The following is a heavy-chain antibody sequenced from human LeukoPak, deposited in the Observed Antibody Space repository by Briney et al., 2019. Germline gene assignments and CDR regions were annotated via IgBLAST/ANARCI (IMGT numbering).Heavy chain of an antibody. D-gene: IGHD4-17*01. CDR3: SRDRTTVTKYYYYYYMDV. CDR1: GYTFTGYY. CDR2: INPNSGGT. Sequence: ASVKVSCKASGYTFTGYYMHWVRQAPGQGLEWMGWINPNSGGTNYAQKFQGRVTMTRDTSISTTYMELSRLRSDDTAVYYCSRDRTTVTKYYYYYYMDVWGNGTTVTLSS. V-gene: IGHV1-2*02. J-gene: IGHJ6*03.